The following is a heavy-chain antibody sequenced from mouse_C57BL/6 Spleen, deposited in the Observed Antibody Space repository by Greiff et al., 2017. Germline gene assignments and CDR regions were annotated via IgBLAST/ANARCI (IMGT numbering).Heavy chain of an antibody. Sequence: EVHVVESGGGLVQSGPSLRLSCATSGFTFSDFYMEWVRQAPGQGLEWIASSRTKTNDYTTEYSASVKGRFIVSRDTSPSILYLQMNAVRAGATAIYDSGSVAGQRAMDDWGQGTSVPVSS. D-gene: IGHD3-3*01. J-gene: IGHJ4*01. V-gene: IGHV7-1*01. CDR1: GFTFSDFY. CDR3: GSVAGQRAMDD. CDR2: SRTKTNDYTT.